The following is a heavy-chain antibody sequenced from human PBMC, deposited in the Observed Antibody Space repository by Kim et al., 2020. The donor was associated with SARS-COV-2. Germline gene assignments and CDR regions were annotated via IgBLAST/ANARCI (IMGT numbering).Heavy chain of an antibody. CDR2: ISAYNGNT. Sequence: ASVKVSCKASGYTFTSYGISWVRQAPGQGLEWMGWISAYNGNTNYAQKLQGRVTMTTDTSTSTAYMELRSLRSDDTAVYYCARDRYYYGSGSYQRRAFDIWGQGTMVTVSS. V-gene: IGHV1-18*04. CDR1: GYTFTSYG. CDR3: ARDRYYYGSGSYQRRAFDI. D-gene: IGHD3-10*01. J-gene: IGHJ3*02.